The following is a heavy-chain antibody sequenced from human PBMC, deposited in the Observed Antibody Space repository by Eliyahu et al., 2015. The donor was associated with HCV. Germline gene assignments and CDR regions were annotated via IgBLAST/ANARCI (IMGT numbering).Heavy chain of an antibody. CDR1: GXTFXXYG. J-gene: IGHJ4*02. CDR3: AKDRLAVAGMFAGTDY. Sequence: QVQLVESGGGVVQPGGSLRLSCAASGXTFXXYGMPWGRQAPGKGLEWVAFIRYDGSNKYYADSVKGRFTISRDNSKNTLYLQMNSLRAEDTAVYYCAKDRLAVAGMFAGTDYWGQGTLVTVSS. CDR2: IRYDGSNK. V-gene: IGHV3-30*02. D-gene: IGHD6-19*01.